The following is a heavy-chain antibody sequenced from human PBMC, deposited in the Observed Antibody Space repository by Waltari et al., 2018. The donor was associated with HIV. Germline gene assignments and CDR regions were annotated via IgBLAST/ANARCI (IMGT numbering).Heavy chain of an antibody. D-gene: IGHD6-13*01. Sequence: QVQLQESGPGLVKPSGTLSLTCAVSGGSISSSNWWSWVRQPPGNGLEWIGEIYLSGSTNYNPSLKSRVTISVDKSKNQFSLKLSSVTAADTAVYYCARTTGYSSSWTIDYWGQGTLVTVSS. J-gene: IGHJ4*02. CDR2: IYLSGST. CDR3: ARTTGYSSSWTIDY. CDR1: GGSISSSNW. V-gene: IGHV4-4*02.